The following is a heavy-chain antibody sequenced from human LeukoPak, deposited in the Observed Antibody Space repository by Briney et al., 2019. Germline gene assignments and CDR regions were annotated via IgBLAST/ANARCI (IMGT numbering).Heavy chain of an antibody. CDR1: GYTFTSYY. D-gene: IGHD5-18*01. J-gene: IGHJ4*02. Sequence: ASVKVSCKASGYTFTSYYMQWVRQAPGQGLEWMGIINPSGGSTSYAQKFQGKVSMTRDTSTTTVYMELSSLKSVDTAVYYCARSQGGAFSYGTDYWGQGTLVTVSS. CDR3: ARSQGGAFSYGTDY. CDR2: INPSGGST. V-gene: IGHV1-46*01.